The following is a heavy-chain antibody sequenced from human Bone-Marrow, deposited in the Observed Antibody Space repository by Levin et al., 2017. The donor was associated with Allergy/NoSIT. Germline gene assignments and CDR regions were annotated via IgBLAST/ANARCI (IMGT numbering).Heavy chain of an antibody. V-gene: IGHV7-4-1*02. CDR2: INTNTGNP. CDR1: GYTFTSYA. J-gene: IGHJ5*02. CDR3: ARSLLWFGDLDIVVVPAATGGNWFDP. Sequence: ASVKVSCKASGYTFTSYAMNWVRQAPGQGLEWMGWINTNTGNPTYAQGFTGRFVFSLDTSVSTAYLQISSLKAEDTAVYYCARSLLWFGDLDIVVVPAATGGNWFDPWGQGTLVTVSS. D-gene: IGHD2-2*01.